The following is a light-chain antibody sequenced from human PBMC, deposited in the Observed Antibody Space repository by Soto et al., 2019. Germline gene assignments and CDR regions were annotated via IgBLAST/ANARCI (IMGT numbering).Light chain of an antibody. Sequence: DIQMTQSPSSLSASVGDRVPITCRASQSISSYLNWYQQKPGKAPKLLIYAASSLQSGVPSRFSGSGSGTDFTLTISSLQPEDFATYYCQQSYSTPLFFGQGTRLEIK. CDR3: QQSYSTPLF. J-gene: IGKJ5*01. CDR2: AAS. V-gene: IGKV1-39*01. CDR1: QSISSY.